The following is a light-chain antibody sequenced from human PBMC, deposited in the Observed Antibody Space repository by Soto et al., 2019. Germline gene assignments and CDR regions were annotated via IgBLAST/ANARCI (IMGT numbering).Light chain of an antibody. CDR2: DAS. CDR1: QSVASSH. V-gene: IGKV3-20*01. CDR3: QVYGSSSKT. Sequence: EIVLTQSPGTLSLSPGERATLSCRASQSVASSHLAWYRQKPGQTPRLLIYDASSRATGVPDRISGSGSGTDFTLTISRLEPEDFAVYFCQVYGSSSKTFGQGTRVELK. J-gene: IGKJ1*01.